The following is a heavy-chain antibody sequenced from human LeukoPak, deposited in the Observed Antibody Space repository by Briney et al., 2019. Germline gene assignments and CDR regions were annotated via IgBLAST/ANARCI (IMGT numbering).Heavy chain of an antibody. CDR1: GYTFTSYG. J-gene: IGHJ4*02. D-gene: IGHD1-26*01. V-gene: IGHV1-18*01. CDR2: ISAYNGNT. Sequence: ASVKVSCKASGYTFTSYGISWVRQAPGQGLEWMGWISAYNGNTNYAQKLQGRVTMTTDTSTSTAYMELRSLRSDDTAVYYCGGGVGATKNDGIDYWGQGTLVTVSS. CDR3: GGGVGATKNDGIDY.